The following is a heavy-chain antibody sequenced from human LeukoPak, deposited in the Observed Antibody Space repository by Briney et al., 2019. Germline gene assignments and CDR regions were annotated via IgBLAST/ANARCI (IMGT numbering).Heavy chain of an antibody. V-gene: IGHV4-59*01. J-gene: IGHJ4*02. CDR3: ATLPLKEWLVPK. D-gene: IGHD6-19*01. Sequence: SETLSLTCTVSGGSISSYYWSWIRQPPGKGLEWIGYIYYSGSTNYNPSLKSRVTISVDTSKNQFSLKLSSVTAADTAVYYCATLPLKEWLVPKWGQGTLVTVSS. CDR1: GGSISSYY. CDR2: IYYSGST.